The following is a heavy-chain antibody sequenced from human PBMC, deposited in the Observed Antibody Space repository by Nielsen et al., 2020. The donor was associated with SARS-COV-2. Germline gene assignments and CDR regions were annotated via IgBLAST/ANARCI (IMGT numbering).Heavy chain of an antibody. Sequence: SLKISCAASGFTFDDYAMHWVRQAPGKGLEWVSGISWNSGSIGYADSVKGRFTISRDNAKNSLYVQMNSLRAEDTALYYCAKGTGGSYYYGMDVWGQGTTVTAAS. CDR1: GFTFDDYA. V-gene: IGHV3-9*01. CDR3: AKGTGGSYYYGMDV. D-gene: IGHD1-26*01. J-gene: IGHJ6*02. CDR2: ISWNSGSI.